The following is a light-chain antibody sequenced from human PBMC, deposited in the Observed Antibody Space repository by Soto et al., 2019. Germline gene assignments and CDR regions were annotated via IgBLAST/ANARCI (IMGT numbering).Light chain of an antibody. Sequence: EIVLTQSPATLSLSPGERATLYCRASQTVSSYFAWYPQQPGQSPRLLIYDASNRATGIPAGFSGSGSGTDFALSISSLEPEDFAGYYCQQRSNGPPTFGQGTRLEIK. CDR1: QTVSSY. CDR3: QQRSNGPPT. J-gene: IGKJ5*01. CDR2: DAS. V-gene: IGKV3-11*01.